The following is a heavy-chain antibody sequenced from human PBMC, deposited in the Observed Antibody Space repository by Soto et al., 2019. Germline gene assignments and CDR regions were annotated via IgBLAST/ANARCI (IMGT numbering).Heavy chain of an antibody. V-gene: IGHV1-2*02. J-gene: IGHJ4*02. CDR2: INPNSGST. CDR1: GYTFTGHY. Sequence: GASVKVSCKASGYTFTGHYIHWVRQAPGQGLEWMGWINPNSGSTTYAQKFQGRVTMTRDTSISTAYMELSRLRSDDTAVYYCARDGVNTPSSFDYWGQGTLVTVSS. D-gene: IGHD2-2*02. CDR3: ARDGVNTPSSFDY.